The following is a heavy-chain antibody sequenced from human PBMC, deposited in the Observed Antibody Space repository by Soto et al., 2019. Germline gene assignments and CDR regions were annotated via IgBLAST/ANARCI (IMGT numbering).Heavy chain of an antibody. D-gene: IGHD2-15*01. J-gene: IGHJ4*02. V-gene: IGHV4-34*01. CDR2: INHSGST. Sequence: QVQLQQWGAGLLKPSETLSLTCAVYGGSFSGYYWSWIRQPPGKGLEWIGEINHSGSTNYNPSLKSRVTISVDTSKNQFSLELSSVTAADTAVYYCARGSLKDIVVVVAADYFDYWGQGTLVTVSS. CDR1: GGSFSGYY. CDR3: ARGSLKDIVVVVAADYFDY.